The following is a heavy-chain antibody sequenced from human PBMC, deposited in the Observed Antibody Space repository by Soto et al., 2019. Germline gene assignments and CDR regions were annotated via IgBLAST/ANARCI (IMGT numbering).Heavy chain of an antibody. D-gene: IGHD3-10*01. J-gene: IGHJ5*02. CDR2: IYYNGST. V-gene: IGHV4-39*01. CDR1: GGSISSSSYY. Sequence: PSETLSLTCTASGGSISSSSYYWGWIRQPPGKGLEWIGSIYYNGSTYYNPSLKSRVTISVDTSKNQFSLKLSSVTAADTAVYYCARSSVLWFGELLSNWFDPWGQGTLVTVSS. CDR3: ARSSVLWFGELLSNWFDP.